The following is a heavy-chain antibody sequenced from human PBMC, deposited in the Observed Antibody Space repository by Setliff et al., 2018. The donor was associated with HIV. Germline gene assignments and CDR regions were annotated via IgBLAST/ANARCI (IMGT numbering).Heavy chain of an antibody. CDR3: ARVPYRSAWFSGGHDAFDI. D-gene: IGHD6-19*01. V-gene: IGHV1-18*01. CDR2: ISGFNGNT. Sequence: VKVSCKASGSSFARYGLSWVRQAPGQGLEWTGWISGFNGNTKYAQSFQDRVAMTTETATSTAYMEMRSLRSDDTAVYFCARVPYRSAWFSGGHDAFDIWGQGTMVTVSS. J-gene: IGHJ3*02. CDR1: GSSFARYG.